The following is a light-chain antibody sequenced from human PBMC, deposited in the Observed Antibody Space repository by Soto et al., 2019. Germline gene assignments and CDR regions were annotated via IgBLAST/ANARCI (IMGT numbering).Light chain of an antibody. Sequence: EVVMTQSPATLSLFPGERATLSCRASQRITTVAWYQQKPGQAPRLLIYGLSIRAPGVPARFSVSGSGTEFTLTISSLQSEDFAVYFCQQFASSPRTFGPGTKVEI. CDR1: QRITT. J-gene: IGKJ4*02. V-gene: IGKV3-15*01. CDR2: GLS. CDR3: QQFASSPRT.